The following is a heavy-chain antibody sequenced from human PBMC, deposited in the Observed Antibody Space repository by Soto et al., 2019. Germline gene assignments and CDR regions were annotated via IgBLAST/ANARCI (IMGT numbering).Heavy chain of an antibody. CDR3: ARGPSEDKVDY. CDR2: IYNGGTT. J-gene: IGHJ4*02. CDR1: GGSITAVNSC. V-gene: IGHV4-30-4*01. Sequence: QVQLQESGPGLVKPSQNLSLTCTVSGGSITAVNSCWSWIRQFPDKGLEWIGHIYNGGTTYNNRSLTSRVTISVVTSNIQFFLKLSSVSAADTAVYYCARGPSEDKVDYWGQGTLVTVSS.